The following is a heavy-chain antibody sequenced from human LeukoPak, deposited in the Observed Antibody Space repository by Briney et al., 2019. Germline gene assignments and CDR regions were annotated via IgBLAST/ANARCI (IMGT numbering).Heavy chain of an antibody. Sequence: GGSLRLSCAASGFTVSSNYMSWVRQAPGRGLEWVSAISGGGERTFYADSVKGRFTISRDNSKNMLYLQMNSLRADDTAIYYCGKDGGQYSSGPEFDPRGQGALVTVSS. V-gene: IGHV3-23*01. D-gene: IGHD6-19*01. CDR1: GFTVSSNY. CDR2: ISGGGERT. J-gene: IGHJ5*02. CDR3: GKDGGQYSSGPEFDP.